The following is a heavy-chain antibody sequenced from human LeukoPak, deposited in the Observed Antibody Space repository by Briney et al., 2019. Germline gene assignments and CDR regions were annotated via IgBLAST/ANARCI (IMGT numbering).Heavy chain of an antibody. CDR3: ASNIAALDY. J-gene: IGHJ4*02. CDR1: GGSITGRNW. Sequence: SETLSLTCAVSGGSITGRNWWSWVRQPPGRGLEWIGEFHHSGSSNYNPSLKSRVSILVDKSKNQFFLKLTSVTAADTAVYYCASNIAALDYWGQGTLVTVSS. CDR2: FHHSGSS. V-gene: IGHV4-4*02. D-gene: IGHD6-13*01.